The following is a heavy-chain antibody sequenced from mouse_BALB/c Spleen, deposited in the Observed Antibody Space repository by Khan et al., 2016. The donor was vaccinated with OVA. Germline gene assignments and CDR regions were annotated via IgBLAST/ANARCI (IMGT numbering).Heavy chain of an antibody. Sequence: VELVESGPGLVAPSQSLSITCTVSWFSLTGYGVNWVRQPPGKGLEWLGMMWGDGSTDYNSPLKSRLSISKDNSKSQVFLKMNSLQTDDTARYYCARVTTVVDAMDYWGQGTSVTVSS. D-gene: IGHD1-1*01. V-gene: IGHV2-6-7*01. CDR1: WFSLTGYG. J-gene: IGHJ4*01. CDR3: ARVTTVVDAMDY. CDR2: MWGDGST.